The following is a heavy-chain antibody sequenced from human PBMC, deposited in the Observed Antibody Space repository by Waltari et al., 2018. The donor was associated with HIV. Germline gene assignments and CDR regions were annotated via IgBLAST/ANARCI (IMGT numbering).Heavy chain of an antibody. CDR2: IYSSEST. Sequence: QVRLQESGPGLMKPSETLSLSCNVSGGSINSYYWSSVPQSPGRGLEWVGHIYSSESTHYMPSLASRLSMSIDKSKNRVSLTLTSVTTADTAVYFCTRYYDVLTKNLNWDFDLWGLGTLVTVSS. D-gene: IGHD3-16*01. CDR3: TRYYDVLTKNLNWDFDL. J-gene: IGHJ2*01. CDR1: GGSINSYY. V-gene: IGHV4-59*12.